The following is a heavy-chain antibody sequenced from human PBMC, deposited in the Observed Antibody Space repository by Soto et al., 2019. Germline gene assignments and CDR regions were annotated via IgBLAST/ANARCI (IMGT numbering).Heavy chain of an antibody. CDR3: SRVYYDFWSGSIPYMDV. D-gene: IGHD3-3*01. Sequence: ASVKVSCKASGYTFTSYGISWVRQAPGQGLEWMGWMNPNSGNTGYAQKFQGRVTMTRNTSISTAYMELSSLRSEDTAVYFCSRVYYDFWSGSIPYMDVWGKGTTVTVSS. J-gene: IGHJ6*03. CDR1: GYTFTSYG. CDR2: MNPNSGNT. V-gene: IGHV1-8*02.